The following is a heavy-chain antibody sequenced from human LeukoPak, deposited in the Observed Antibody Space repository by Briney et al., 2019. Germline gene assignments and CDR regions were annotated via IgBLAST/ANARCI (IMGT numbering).Heavy chain of an antibody. CDR2: IYPGDSDT. CDR3: ASPATYYYDSSGYPDAFDI. CDR1: GYSFTSYW. J-gene: IGHJ3*02. D-gene: IGHD3-22*01. V-gene: IGHV5-51*01. Sequence: GESLKISCKGSGYSFTSYWIGWVRQMPGKGLEWMGIIYPGDSDTRYSPSFQGQVTISADKSISTAYLQWSSLKASDTAMYYCASPATYYYDSSGYPDAFDIWGQGTMVTVSS.